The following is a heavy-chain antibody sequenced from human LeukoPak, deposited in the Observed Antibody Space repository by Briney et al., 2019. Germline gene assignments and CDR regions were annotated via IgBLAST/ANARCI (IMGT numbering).Heavy chain of an antibody. CDR3: ARGGPIYCSGDSCYPGDY. Sequence: PGGSLRLSCAASGFTFSNYAMSWVRQAPGKGLEWVSTISGGGGGTYYADSVKGRFTISRDNAKNSLYLQMNSLRAEDTAVYYCARGGPIYCSGDSCYPGDYWGQGTLVTVSS. V-gene: IGHV3-23*01. CDR2: ISGGGGGT. D-gene: IGHD2-15*01. J-gene: IGHJ4*02. CDR1: GFTFSNYA.